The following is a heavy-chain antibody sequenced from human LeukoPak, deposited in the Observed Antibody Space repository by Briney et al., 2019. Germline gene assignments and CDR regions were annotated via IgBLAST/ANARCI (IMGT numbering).Heavy chain of an antibody. D-gene: IGHD6-13*01. Sequence: ASVKVSCKASGYTFTSYAMNWVRQAPGQGLEWMGRINPNSGGTNYAQKFQGRVTMTRDTSISTAYMELSRLRSDDTAVYYCARVRLYSSSWLNYWGQGTLVTVSS. CDR2: INPNSGGT. V-gene: IGHV1-2*06. CDR1: GYTFTSYA. CDR3: ARVRLYSSSWLNY. J-gene: IGHJ4*02.